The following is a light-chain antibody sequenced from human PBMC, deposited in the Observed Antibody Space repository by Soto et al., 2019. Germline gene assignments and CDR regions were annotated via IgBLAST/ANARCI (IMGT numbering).Light chain of an antibody. CDR2: RNN. V-gene: IGLV1-47*01. CDR3: AAWEDSLSGPLVV. Sequence: QSVLTQPPSASGTPGQRVTISCSGSSSNIGSNYVYWYQQLPGTAPKLLIYRNNQRPSGVPDRFSGSKSGTSASLAISGLRSEDEADYYCAAWEDSLSGPLVVFGGGTKLTVL. J-gene: IGLJ2*01. CDR1: SSNIGSNY.